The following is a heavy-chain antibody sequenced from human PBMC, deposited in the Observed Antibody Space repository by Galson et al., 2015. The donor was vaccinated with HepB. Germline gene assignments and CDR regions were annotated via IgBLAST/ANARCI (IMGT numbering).Heavy chain of an antibody. CDR1: GFTFSSYA. V-gene: IGHV3-23*01. J-gene: IGHJ4*02. CDR2: ISGSGGST. Sequence: SLRLSCAASGFTFSSYATSWVRQAPGKGLEWVSAISGSGGSTYYADSVKGRFTISRDNSKNTLYLQMNSLRAEDTAVYYCAKPLRPLVVTAIDCWGQGTRVPVSS. CDR3: AKPLRPLVVTAIDC. D-gene: IGHD2-21*02.